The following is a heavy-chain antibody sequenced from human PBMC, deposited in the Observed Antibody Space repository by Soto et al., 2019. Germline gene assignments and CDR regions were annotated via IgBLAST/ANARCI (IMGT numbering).Heavy chain of an antibody. CDR3: ATSGGSGSYYWGPDGMDV. Sequence: PSETLSLTCTVSGGSISSYYWRWIRQPPGKGLEWIGYIYYSGSTNYNPSLKSRVTISVDTSKNQFSLKLSSVTAADTAVYYCATSGGSGSYYWGPDGMDVWGQGTTVTVS. J-gene: IGHJ6*02. V-gene: IGHV4-59*08. CDR1: GGSISSYY. CDR2: IYYSGST. D-gene: IGHD3-10*01.